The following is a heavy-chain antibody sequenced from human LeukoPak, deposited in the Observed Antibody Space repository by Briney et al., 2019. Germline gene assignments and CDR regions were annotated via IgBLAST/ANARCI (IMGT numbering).Heavy chain of an antibody. J-gene: IGHJ4*02. Sequence: SETLSLTCTVSGGSMSSSSNYWNWIRQPAGKGLXXIGRIYSSGTTTYNPSLKGRVTISLDTSKNQFSLKLTCVTAADTAVYYCARIFCSGGNCYHFDYWGQGTLVTVSS. D-gene: IGHD2-15*01. CDR1: GGSMSSSSNY. CDR2: IYSSGTT. CDR3: ARIFCSGGNCYHFDY. V-gene: IGHV4-61*02.